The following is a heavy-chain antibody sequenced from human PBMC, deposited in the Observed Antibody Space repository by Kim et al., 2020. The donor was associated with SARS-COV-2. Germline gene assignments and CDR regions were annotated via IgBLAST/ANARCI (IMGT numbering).Heavy chain of an antibody. D-gene: IGHD4-17*01. V-gene: IGHV3-33*06. J-gene: IGHJ3*02. CDR2: IWYDGSNK. CDR1: GFTFSSYG. Sequence: GGSLRLSCAASGFTFSSYGMHWVRQAPGKGPEWVAVIWYDGSNKYYADSVKGRFTISRDNSKNTLYLQMNSLRAEDTAVYYCAKSTVTTHDAFDIWGQGTMVTVSS. CDR3: AKSTVTTHDAFDI.